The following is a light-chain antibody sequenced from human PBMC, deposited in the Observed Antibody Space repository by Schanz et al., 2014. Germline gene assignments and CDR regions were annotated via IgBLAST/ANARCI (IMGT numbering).Light chain of an antibody. V-gene: IGKV1-5*03. CDR2: KAS. J-gene: IGKJ4*01. Sequence: DIQVTQSPSTLSASVGDRVTITCRASQSVGDWLAWYQQKPGKAPKLLIYKASTLDSGVPSRFSGSGSGTEFTLTISSLQPDDFATYFCQQSYGYPLTFGGGTKVDIK. CDR3: QQSYGYPLT. CDR1: QSVGDW.